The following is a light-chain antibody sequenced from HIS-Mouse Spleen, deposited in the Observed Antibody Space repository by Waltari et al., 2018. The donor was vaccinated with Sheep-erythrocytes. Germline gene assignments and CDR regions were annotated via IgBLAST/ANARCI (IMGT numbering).Light chain of an antibody. Sequence: QSALTQPRSVSGSPGQSVTISCTGTSSDVGGYNYVSWYQPNPGKAPKLMIYDGSKRPSGVPDRFSGSKSGNTASLTISGLQAEDEADYYCCSYAGSYNHVFATGTKVTVL. J-gene: IGLJ1*01. CDR3: CSYAGSYNHV. V-gene: IGLV2-11*01. CDR1: SSDVGGYNY. CDR2: DGS.